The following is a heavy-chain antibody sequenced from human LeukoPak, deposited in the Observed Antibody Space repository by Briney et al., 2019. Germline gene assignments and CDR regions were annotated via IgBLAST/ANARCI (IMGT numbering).Heavy chain of an antibody. J-gene: IGHJ4*02. CDR1: GFTFSSYA. V-gene: IGHV3-23*01. CDR3: ARTPAAAVN. Sequence: GGSLRLSCAASGFTFSSYAMSWVRQAPGKGLEWVSAIGGSGGSTYYADSVKGRFTISRDNAKSSLYLQMNSLRAEDTAVYYCARTPAAAVNWGQGTLVTVSS. D-gene: IGHD6-13*01. CDR2: IGGSGGST.